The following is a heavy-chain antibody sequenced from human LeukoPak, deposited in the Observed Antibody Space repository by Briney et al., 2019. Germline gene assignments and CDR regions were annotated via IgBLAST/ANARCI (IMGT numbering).Heavy chain of an antibody. CDR1: GGSISRYY. CDR2: IYYSGST. V-gene: IGHV4-59*12. D-gene: IGHD6-19*01. J-gene: IGHJ3*02. Sequence: SETLSLTCTVSGGSISRYYWSWIRQPPGKGLEWIGYIYYSGSTNYNPSLKSRVTISVDRSTTQFSLKLSSVTAADTAVYYCASVAVAGTEAFDIWGQGTMVTVSS. CDR3: ASVAVAGTEAFDI.